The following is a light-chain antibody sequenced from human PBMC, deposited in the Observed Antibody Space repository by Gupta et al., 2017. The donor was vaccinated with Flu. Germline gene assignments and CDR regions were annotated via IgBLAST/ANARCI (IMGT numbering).Light chain of an antibody. CDR2: QVS. Sequence: DVVMTQSPLSLPVTLGQPASISCRSSQSLVYSDRNTYLHWFQQIPDQYPRRLIYQVSTRESGVPDRFSGSGSGTDFTLKISRVEAEDVGVYYCMQGSRWPWAFGQGTKVEIK. CDR3: MQGSRWPWA. CDR1: QSLVYSDRNTY. V-gene: IGKV2-30*01. J-gene: IGKJ1*01.